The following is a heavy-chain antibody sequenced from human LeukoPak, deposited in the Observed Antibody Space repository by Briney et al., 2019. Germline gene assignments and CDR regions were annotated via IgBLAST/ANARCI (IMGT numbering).Heavy chain of an antibody. D-gene: IGHD4-23*01. CDR1: GFTITTNY. Sequence: GGSLRLSCAASGFTITTNYMNWVRQAPGKGLEWVANIKRDGSEKYYVDSVKGRFTISRDNAKNSLYLQMNSLRAEDTAVYYCAREVNDYGANNGGWGQGTLVTVSS. CDR3: AREVNDYGANNGG. CDR2: IKRDGSEK. V-gene: IGHV3-7*01. J-gene: IGHJ4*02.